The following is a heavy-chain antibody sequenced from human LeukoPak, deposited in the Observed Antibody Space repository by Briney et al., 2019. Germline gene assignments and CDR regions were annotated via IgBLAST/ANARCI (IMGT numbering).Heavy chain of an antibody. CDR1: GGSFSGYY. Sequence: KPSETLSLTCAVYGGSFSGYYWSWIRQPPGKGLEWIGEINHSGSTNYNPSLKSRVTISVDTSKNQFSLKLSSVTAADTAVYYCARRRAGAGGAFDYWGQGTLVTVSS. J-gene: IGHJ4*02. CDR2: INHSGST. V-gene: IGHV4-34*01. D-gene: IGHD2-8*02. CDR3: ARRRAGAGGAFDY.